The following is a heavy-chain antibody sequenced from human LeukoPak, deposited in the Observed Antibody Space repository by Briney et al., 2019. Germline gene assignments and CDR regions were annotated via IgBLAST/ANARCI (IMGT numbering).Heavy chain of an antibody. Sequence: GGSLRLSCAASGFTFTSYSMNWVRQAPGKGLEWVSTISGGGGSTYYADSVKGRFTISRDNSKNTLYLQMNSLRAEDTAVYYCAGRGSYYDYWGQGTLVTVSS. J-gene: IGHJ4*02. V-gene: IGHV3-23*01. D-gene: IGHD1-26*01. CDR2: ISGGGGST. CDR1: GFTFTSYS. CDR3: AGRGSYYDY.